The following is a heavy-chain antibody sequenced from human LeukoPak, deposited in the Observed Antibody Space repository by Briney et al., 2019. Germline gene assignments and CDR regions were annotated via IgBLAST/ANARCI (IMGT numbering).Heavy chain of an antibody. V-gene: IGHV1-24*01. CDR1: GYTLTELS. Sequence: GASVKVSCKVSGYTLTELSMHWVRQAPGKGHEWVGGFDPEDGETFYAQKFQGRVTMTEDTSTDTAYMELSSLRSEDTAVYYCATDYYYDSSGSYYTVDYWGQGTLVTVSS. CDR3: ATDYYYDSSGSYYTVDY. CDR2: FDPEDGET. D-gene: IGHD3-22*01. J-gene: IGHJ4*02.